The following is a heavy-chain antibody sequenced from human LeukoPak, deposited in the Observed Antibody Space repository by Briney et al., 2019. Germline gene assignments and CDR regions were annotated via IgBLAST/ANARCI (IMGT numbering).Heavy chain of an antibody. J-gene: IGHJ4*02. CDR2: THDSGST. CDR3: ARGGWYVDY. CDR1: GGSIRSGGYY. D-gene: IGHD6-19*01. Sequence: KSSQTLSLTCAVPGGSIRSGGYYWSWIRQPPGKGLELIGNTHDSGSTNYNPSLKNRVTISVDTSKTQFSLKLISVTAPDTAVYYCARGGWYVDYWGQGTLVTVSS. V-gene: IGHV4-61*08.